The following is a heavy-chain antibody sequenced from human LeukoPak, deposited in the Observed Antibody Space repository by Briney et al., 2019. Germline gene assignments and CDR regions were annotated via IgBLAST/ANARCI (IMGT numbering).Heavy chain of an antibody. CDR2: IYYSGST. D-gene: IGHD3-10*01. J-gene: IGHJ4*02. CDR1: GGSISSYY. Sequence: SETLSLTCTVSGGSISSYYWSWIRQPPGKGLEWIGYIYYSGSTNYNPSLKSRVTISVDTSKNQFSLKLSSVTAADTAVYYCARVGAMVRGVLGVGYFDYWGQGALVTVSS. V-gene: IGHV4-59*01. CDR3: ARVGAMVRGVLGVGYFDY.